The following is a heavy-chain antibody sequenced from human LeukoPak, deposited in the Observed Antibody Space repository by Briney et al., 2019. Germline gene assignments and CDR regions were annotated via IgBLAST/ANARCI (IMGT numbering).Heavy chain of an antibody. D-gene: IGHD5-24*01. J-gene: IGHJ4*02. CDR2: IRYDGNNK. CDR1: RFTFSTYG. Sequence: PGGSLRLSCAASRFTFSTYGMHWVRQAPGKGLEWVAFIRYDGNNKYYADSVKGRFTISRDNSKNTLYLQMNSLRAEDTAVYYCAKVDGYNVGYWGQGTLVTVSS. CDR3: AKVDGYNVGY. V-gene: IGHV3-30*02.